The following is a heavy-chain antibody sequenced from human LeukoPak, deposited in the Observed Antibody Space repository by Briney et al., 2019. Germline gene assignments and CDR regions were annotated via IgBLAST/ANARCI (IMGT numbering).Heavy chain of an antibody. Sequence: SETLSLTCAVYGGSFSGYYWSWIRQPAGKGLEWIGRIYTSGSTNYNPSLKSRVTISEDTSKNYFSLKLSSVTAADTAVYYCAREREGYFDLWGRGTRVTVSS. V-gene: IGHV4-4*07. CDR1: GGSFSGYY. CDR2: IYTSGST. CDR3: AREREGYFDL. J-gene: IGHJ2*01.